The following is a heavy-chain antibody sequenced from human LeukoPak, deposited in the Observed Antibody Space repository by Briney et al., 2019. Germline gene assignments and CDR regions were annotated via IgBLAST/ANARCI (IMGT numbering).Heavy chain of an antibody. CDR1: GGSISSYY. V-gene: IGHV4-59*12. J-gene: IGHJ4*02. D-gene: IGHD6-19*01. CDR3: ASERRYSSGRWDYYFDY. CDR2: IYYSGSA. Sequence: SETLSLTCTVSGGSISSYYWSWIRQPPGKGLEWIGYIYYSGSANYNPSLKSRVTISVDTSKNQFSLKLSSVTAADTAVYYCASERRYSSGRWDYYFDYWGQGTLVTVS.